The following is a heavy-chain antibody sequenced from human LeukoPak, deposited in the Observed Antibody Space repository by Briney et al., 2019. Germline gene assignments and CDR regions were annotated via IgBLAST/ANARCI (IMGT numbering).Heavy chain of an antibody. CDR3: ARQRGGWTYDS. CDR1: GFTFSTYA. V-gene: IGHV3-23*01. CDR2: INAGGSYT. J-gene: IGHJ4*02. D-gene: IGHD6-19*01. Sequence: GGSLRLSCAVFGFTFSTYAMSWVRQAPGKGLEWVSSINAGGSYTYYADSVKGRFTISRDNSKNTLDLQMSSLRAEDTAVYYCARQRGGWTYDSWGQGTLVTVSS.